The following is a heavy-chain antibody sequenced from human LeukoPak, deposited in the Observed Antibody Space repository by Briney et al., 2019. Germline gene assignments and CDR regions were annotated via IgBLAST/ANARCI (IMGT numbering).Heavy chain of an antibody. D-gene: IGHD2-15*01. V-gene: IGHV4-34*01. CDR3: ARGLYCSGGSCYSELVYYYYGMDV. Sequence: PSETLSLTCIVSGGSISSYYWSWIRQPPGKGLEWIGEINHSGSTNYNPSLKSRVTISVDTSKNQFSLKLSSVTAADTAVYYCARGLYCSGGSCYSELVYYYYGMDVWGQGTTVTVSS. J-gene: IGHJ6*02. CDR2: INHSGST. CDR1: GGSISSYY.